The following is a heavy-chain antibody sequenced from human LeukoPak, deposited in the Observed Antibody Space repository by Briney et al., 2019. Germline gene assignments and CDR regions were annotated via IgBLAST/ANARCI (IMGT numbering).Heavy chain of an antibody. J-gene: IGHJ4*02. Sequence: SETLSLTCAVYGGSFSGYYWSWIRQPPGKGLEWIGEINHSGSTNYNPSLKSRVTISVDTSKNQFSLKLSSVIAADTAVYYCASGYYDYVWGSYRYGDYWGQGTLVTVSS. CDR2: INHSGST. D-gene: IGHD3-16*02. CDR3: ASGYYDYVWGSYRYGDY. V-gene: IGHV4-34*01. CDR1: GGSFSGYY.